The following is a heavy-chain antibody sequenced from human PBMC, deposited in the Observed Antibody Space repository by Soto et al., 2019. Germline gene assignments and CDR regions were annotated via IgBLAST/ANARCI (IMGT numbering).Heavy chain of an antibody. J-gene: IGHJ6*02. CDR3: ARDKARQQLGGNYYYGIDV. CDR1: GGTFGNSA. Sequence: QVQLVQSGAEVKKPGSSVTVSCKASGGTFGNSAISWVRQAPGQGLEWMGGIIPILPTPDYAQKFQGRVTITAYESTSTAFMELTSLRSEDSAVYYCARDKARQQLGGNYYYGIDVWGQGTTVTVSS. CDR2: IIPILPTP. V-gene: IGHV1-69*12. D-gene: IGHD6-6*01.